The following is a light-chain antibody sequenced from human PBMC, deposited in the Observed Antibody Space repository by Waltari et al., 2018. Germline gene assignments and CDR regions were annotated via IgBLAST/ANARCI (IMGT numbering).Light chain of an antibody. CDR2: GAS. Sequence: ETVLTQSPATLSVSPGERATLSCRASQSVVTNLAWYQHKFGQAPRLLINGASTRPTGVPARFSGSGSGTEFTLTISSLQSEDFELYYCQQYDTWPLTFGGGTKVAIK. V-gene: IGKV3-15*01. CDR3: QQYDTWPLT. CDR1: QSVVTN. J-gene: IGKJ4*01.